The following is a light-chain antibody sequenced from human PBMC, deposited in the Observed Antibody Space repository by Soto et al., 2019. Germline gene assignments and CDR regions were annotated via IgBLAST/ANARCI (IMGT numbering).Light chain of an antibody. CDR2: GNS. CDR3: QSYDSSLSAGV. J-gene: IGLJ3*02. Sequence: QSVLTQPPSVSGAPGQRVTISCTGSSSNIGAGYDVHWYQQLPGTAPKLLIYGNSNRPSGVPDRFSGSKSGTSASLAITGLQAEDEADYYGQSYDSSLSAGVFGGGTKLTVL. CDR1: SSNIGAGYD. V-gene: IGLV1-40*01.